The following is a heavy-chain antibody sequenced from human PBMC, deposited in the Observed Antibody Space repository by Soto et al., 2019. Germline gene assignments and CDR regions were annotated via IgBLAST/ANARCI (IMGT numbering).Heavy chain of an antibody. D-gene: IGHD2-15*01. Sequence: PGGSLRLSCAASGFTFDDYGMSWVRQAPGKGLEWVSGINWNGGSTGYADSVKGRFTISRDNAKNSLYLQMNSLRAEDTALYHCARYKRDLVVAATPGAFDIWGQGTMVTVSS. V-gene: IGHV3-20*01. J-gene: IGHJ3*02. CDR1: GFTFDDYG. CDR3: ARYKRDLVVAATPGAFDI. CDR2: INWNGGST.